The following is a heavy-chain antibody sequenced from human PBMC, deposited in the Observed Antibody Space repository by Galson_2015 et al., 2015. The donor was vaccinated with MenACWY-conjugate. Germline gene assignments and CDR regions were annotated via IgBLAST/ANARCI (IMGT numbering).Heavy chain of an antibody. Sequence: VRQAPGKGPEWVASLTSAHATTYYADSVKGRFTISRDNSKDTLFLQMNSLSVDDTAVYNCAKERRIMTVWAFDIWGQGTMVTVSS. CDR3: AKERRIMTVWAFDI. J-gene: IGHJ3*02. D-gene: IGHD2-15*01. V-gene: IGHV3-23*01. CDR2: LTSAHATT.